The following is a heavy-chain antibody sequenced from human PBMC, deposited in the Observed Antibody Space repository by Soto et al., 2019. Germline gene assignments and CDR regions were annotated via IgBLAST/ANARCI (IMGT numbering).Heavy chain of an antibody. CDR1: GDSVSSNSAA. CDR3: ARGSWLRLRGWFDP. D-gene: IGHD5-12*01. Sequence: PSQNLSLTCAISGDSVSSNSAAWNWIRQSPSRGLEWLGRTYYRSKWYNDYAVSVKSRITINPDTSKNQFSLQLNSVTPEDTAVYYCARGSWLRLRGWFDPWGQGTLVTVSS. V-gene: IGHV6-1*01. J-gene: IGHJ5*02. CDR2: TYYRSKWYN.